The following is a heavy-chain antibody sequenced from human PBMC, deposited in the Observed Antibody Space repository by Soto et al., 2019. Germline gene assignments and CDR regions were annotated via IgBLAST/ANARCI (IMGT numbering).Heavy chain of an antibody. CDR1: GYTFTNFV. D-gene: IGHD3-22*01. CDR2: ISAYNGNT. J-gene: IGHJ4*02. V-gene: IGHV1-18*01. Sequence: ASVKVSCKASGYTFTNFVISWVRQAPGQGLEWMGWISAYNGNTNYAQNFQGRVTMTTDTSTSTAYMELSSLRSEDTAVYYCARGYYYSSAEGILFYYWGQGTLVTVSS. CDR3: ARGYYYSSAEGILFYY.